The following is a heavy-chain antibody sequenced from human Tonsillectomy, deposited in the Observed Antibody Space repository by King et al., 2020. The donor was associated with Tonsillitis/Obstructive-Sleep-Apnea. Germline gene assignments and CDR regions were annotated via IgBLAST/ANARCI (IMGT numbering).Heavy chain of an antibody. V-gene: IGHV4-31*03. Sequence: LQLQESGPGLVRPSQTLSLTCFVSGVAVDSGGYYWTRLRQVPGKGLEWIGYIDHSGSTQFNPSLDSRVAISRDTSKNLFSLKLTSVTAADAAMYFCARVIASRPVVYYMDVWGKGTTVTVSS. D-gene: IGHD6-6*01. J-gene: IGHJ6*03. CDR2: IDHSGST. CDR3: ARVIASRPVVYYMDV. CDR1: GVAVDSGGYY.